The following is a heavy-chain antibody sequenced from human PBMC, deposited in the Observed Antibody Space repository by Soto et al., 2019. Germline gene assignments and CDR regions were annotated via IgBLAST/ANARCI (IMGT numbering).Heavy chain of an antibody. CDR3: ARGRAYYYGSGSRYFDP. D-gene: IGHD3-10*01. J-gene: IGHJ5*02. Sequence: SETLSLTCAVYGGSFSGCYWSWIRQPPGKGLEWIGEINHSGSTNYNPSLKSRVTISVDTSKNQFSLKLSSVTAADTAVYYCARGRAYYYGSGSRYFDPWGQGTLVTVSS. V-gene: IGHV4-34*01. CDR1: GGSFSGCY. CDR2: INHSGST.